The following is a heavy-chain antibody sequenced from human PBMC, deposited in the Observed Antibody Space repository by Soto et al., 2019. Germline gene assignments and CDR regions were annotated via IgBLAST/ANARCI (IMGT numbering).Heavy chain of an antibody. V-gene: IGHV1-46*01. CDR2: INPSGGST. D-gene: IGHD2-21*02. CDR1: GYTFTRYY. CDR3: AIHSRDPHDAFDI. J-gene: IGHJ3*02. Sequence: ASVKVSCKASGYTFTRYYMHWVRQAPGQGLEWMGIINPSGGSTSYAQKFQGRVTMTRDTSTSTVYMELSSLRSEDTAVYYCAIHSRDPHDAFDIWGQGTMLTVSS.